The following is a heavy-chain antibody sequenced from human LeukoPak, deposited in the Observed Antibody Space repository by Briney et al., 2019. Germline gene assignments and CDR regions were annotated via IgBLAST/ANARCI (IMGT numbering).Heavy chain of an antibody. Sequence: SVKVSCKASGGTFSSYAISWVRQAPGQGLEWMGGIIPIFGTANYAQKFQGRVTITADESTSTAYMELSSLRSEDTAVYYCARDRGIAAAGKDFDYWGQGSLVTVSS. CDR2: IIPIFGTA. CDR1: GGTFSSYA. J-gene: IGHJ4*02. V-gene: IGHV1-69*01. CDR3: ARDRGIAAAGKDFDY. D-gene: IGHD6-13*01.